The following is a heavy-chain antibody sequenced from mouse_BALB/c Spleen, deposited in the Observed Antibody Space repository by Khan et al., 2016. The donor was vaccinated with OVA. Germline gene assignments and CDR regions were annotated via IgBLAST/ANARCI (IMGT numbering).Heavy chain of an antibody. CDR1: GYSITSDYA. CDR2: ITYSGST. J-gene: IGHJ2*01. Sequence: EVQLQESGPGLVKPSQSLSLTCTVTGYSITSDYAWNWIRQFPGNKLEWMAYITYSGSTGYNPSPTSRIFITRDTSKNLFFLQLNSGTTEDTAAYYCARDYGSSYLFFDYWGQGTTLTVSA. D-gene: IGHD1-1*01. CDR3: ARDYGSSYLFFDY. V-gene: IGHV3-2*02.